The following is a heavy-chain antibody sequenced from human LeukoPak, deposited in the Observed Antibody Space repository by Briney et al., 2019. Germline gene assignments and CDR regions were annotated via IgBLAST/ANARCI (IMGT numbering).Heavy chain of an antibody. Sequence: GGSLRLSCEASGFTFKSYAMHWVRQPPGKGLEYVSSIFRSGGDTYYADSVKDRFTISRDNSKNTLSLQMGGLRAEDMAVYYCTRVGDNDAFDIWGQGAMVTVSS. D-gene: IGHD3-10*01. CDR1: GFTFKSYA. J-gene: IGHJ3*02. CDR2: IFRSGGDT. CDR3: TRVGDNDAFDI. V-gene: IGHV3-64*02.